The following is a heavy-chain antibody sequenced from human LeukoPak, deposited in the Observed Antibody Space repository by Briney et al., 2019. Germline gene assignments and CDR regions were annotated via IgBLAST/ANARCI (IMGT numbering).Heavy chain of an antibody. V-gene: IGHV3-23*01. CDR1: GFPFSSYA. J-gene: IGHJ4*02. CDR2: ISGTGTDT. D-gene: IGHD6-19*01. Sequence: GGSLRLSCAASGFPFSSYAMSWVRQAPGKGLEWVSAISGTGTDTYYADSVKGRFTISRDSSKNTLYLQMNSLRAEDTAVYYCAKGSGSSGWEPFDYWGQGNLVTVSS. CDR3: AKGSGSSGWEPFDY.